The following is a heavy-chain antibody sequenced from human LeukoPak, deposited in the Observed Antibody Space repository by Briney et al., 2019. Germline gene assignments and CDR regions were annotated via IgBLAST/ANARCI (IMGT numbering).Heavy chain of an antibody. V-gene: IGHV1-2*02. J-gene: IGHJ3*02. CDR3: ARVLYDYVWGSYRYDAFDI. CDR1: GYTFTGYY. D-gene: IGHD3-16*02. Sequence: GASVTVSFKASGYTFTGYYMHWVRQAPGQGLEWMGWINPNSGGTNYAQKFQGRVTMTRDTSISTAYMELSRLRSDDTAVYYCARVLYDYVWGSYRYDAFDIWGQGTMVTVSS. CDR2: INPNSGGT.